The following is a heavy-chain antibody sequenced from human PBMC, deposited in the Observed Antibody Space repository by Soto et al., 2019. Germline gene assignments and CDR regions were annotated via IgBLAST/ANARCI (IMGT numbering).Heavy chain of an antibody. Sequence: EVQLVESGGGLVKPGGSLRLSCAASGFSLISYSMNWVRQAPGKGLEWVTFISSSSRYVSYADTSKGRFTVSRDNAKNSLFLQVDSLRGEDTAIYYCVRDGYDGSRPYHFDNWGQGTLVTVSS. J-gene: IGHJ4*02. CDR2: ISSSSRYV. CDR3: VRDGYDGSRPYHFDN. D-gene: IGHD1-26*01. CDR1: GFSLISYS. V-gene: IGHV3-21*06.